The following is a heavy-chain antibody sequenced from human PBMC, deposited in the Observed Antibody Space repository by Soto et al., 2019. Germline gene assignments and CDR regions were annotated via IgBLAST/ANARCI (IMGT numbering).Heavy chain of an antibody. D-gene: IGHD3-10*01. J-gene: IGHJ4*02. CDR1: EFPFSAS. CDR3: ARWFTDGNFDYFDY. V-gene: IGHV3-74*01. Sequence: HPWGSLRHSSQASEFPFSASDTNWVRQAPGKGLGGVSRIDSGGRTTTYADSVKGRFTISRDNAKNTLYLQMNCLRAEDTALYYCARWFTDGNFDYFDYWGQGTQVTVSS. CDR2: IDSGGRTT.